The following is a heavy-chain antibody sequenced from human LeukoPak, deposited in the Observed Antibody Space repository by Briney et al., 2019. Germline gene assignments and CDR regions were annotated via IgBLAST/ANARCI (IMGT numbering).Heavy chain of an antibody. J-gene: IGHJ4*02. CDR1: GYTFTGYY. CDR3: ARGGDLAYCGGDCYSAFGY. CDR2: INPNSGGT. V-gene: IGHV1-2*02. D-gene: IGHD2-21*02. Sequence: ASVKVSFKASGYTFTGYYMHWVRQAPGQGLEWMGWINPNSGGTNYAQKFQGRVTMTRDTSISTAYMELSRLRSDDTAVYYCARGGDLAYCGGDCYSAFGYWSEGTLVTVSS.